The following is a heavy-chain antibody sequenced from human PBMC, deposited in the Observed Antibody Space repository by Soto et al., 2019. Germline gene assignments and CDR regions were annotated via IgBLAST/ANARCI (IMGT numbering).Heavy chain of an antibody. CDR3: ARGSSSYYDYGMDV. D-gene: IGHD6-6*01. Sequence: SETLSLTCAVSGDSMSRGGYSWTWIRQPPAKALEGIGNIYDSGRTSYHPSLKSRVTISVDTSKHEFYLRLTSVTAADTAVYLCARGSSSYYDYGMDVWGKGTRVTASS. J-gene: IGHJ6*04. CDR2: IYDSGRT. CDR1: GDSMSRGGYS. V-gene: IGHV4-30-2*01.